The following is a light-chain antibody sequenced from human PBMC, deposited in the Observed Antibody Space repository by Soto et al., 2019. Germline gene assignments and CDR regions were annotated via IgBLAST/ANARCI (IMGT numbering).Light chain of an antibody. CDR3: QYYGSTRNT. CDR2: SAS. Sequence: EIALTQSPDTLCLSPGERATLSCRASESVTSSHIAWYQQKPGQAPRLLIYSASSRATGIPDRFSGSGSGTDFTLTISTLEPEDFAVYYCQYYGSTRNTFGQGTRLEIK. J-gene: IGKJ5*01. CDR1: ESVTSSH. V-gene: IGKV3-20*01.